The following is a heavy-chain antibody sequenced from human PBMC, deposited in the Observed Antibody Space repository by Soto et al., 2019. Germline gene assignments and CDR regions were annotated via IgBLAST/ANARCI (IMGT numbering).Heavy chain of an antibody. Sequence: ASVKVSCKASGYTFTSCAMHWVRQAPGQRLEWMGWINAGNGNTKYSQKFQGRVTITRDTSASTAYMELSSLRSEDTAVYYCARVEGAVAADYWGQGTLVTVSS. D-gene: IGHD6-19*01. J-gene: IGHJ4*02. CDR2: INAGNGNT. CDR1: GYTFTSCA. CDR3: ARVEGAVAADY. V-gene: IGHV1-3*01.